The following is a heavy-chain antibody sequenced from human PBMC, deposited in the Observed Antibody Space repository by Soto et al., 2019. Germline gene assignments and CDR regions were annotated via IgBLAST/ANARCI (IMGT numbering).Heavy chain of an antibody. V-gene: IGHV3-15*01. D-gene: IGHD2-15*01. J-gene: IGHJ6*03. CDR2: IKSKTDGGTT. CDR3: TTAAKNPPTIYCSGGSCSRRYYYYYYYMDV. CDR1: GFTFSNAW. Sequence: GGSLRLSCAASGFTFSNAWMSWVRQAPGKGLEWVGRIKSKTDGGTTDYAAPVKGRFTISRDDSKNTLYLQMNSLKTEDTAVYYCTTAAKNPPTIYCSGGSCSRRYYYYYYYMDVWGKGTTVTVSS.